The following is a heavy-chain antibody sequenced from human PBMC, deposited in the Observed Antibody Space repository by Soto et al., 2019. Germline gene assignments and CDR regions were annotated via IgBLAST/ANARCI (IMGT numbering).Heavy chain of an antibody. CDR2: IYSSGST. CDR3: ARASHFDY. J-gene: IGHJ4*02. Sequence: SETLSLTCTVSGGSINSYYWNWIRQPPGKGLEWIGYIYSSGSTNYNPSLKSRITISVDTSKNQFSLKLSSVTAADTAVYYCARASHFDYWGQGTLVTVSS. V-gene: IGHV4-59*01. CDR1: GGSINSYY.